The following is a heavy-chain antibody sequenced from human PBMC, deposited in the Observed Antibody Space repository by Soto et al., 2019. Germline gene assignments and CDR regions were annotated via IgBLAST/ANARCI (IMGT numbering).Heavy chain of an antibody. J-gene: IGHJ4*02. CDR1: GGSMSSYY. CDR2: ISYSGST. Sequence: SETLSLTCTVSGGSMSSYYWTWLRQSPGRGLEWIGYISYSGSTYYNPSLKSRVTISADTSKNQFSLRMNSMIAADTAVYYCASRDPGTSVDYWGQGTLVTVS. V-gene: IGHV4-59*01. D-gene: IGHD1-7*01. CDR3: ASRDPGTSVDY.